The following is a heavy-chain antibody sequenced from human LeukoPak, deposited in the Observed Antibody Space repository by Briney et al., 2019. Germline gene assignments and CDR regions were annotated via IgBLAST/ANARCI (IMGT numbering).Heavy chain of an antibody. CDR3: ARAVHSYGYFRYYYYYMDV. CDR1: GGSFSDYD. V-gene: IGHV4-34*01. Sequence: SETLSLTCSVYGGSFSDYDWSWVRQAPGRGLQWIGEINQSGATNCDPSLKSRVTMSIDTSKNQFSLKLSSVTAADTAVYYCARAVHSYGYFRYYYYYMDVWGKGTTVTVSS. CDR2: INQSGAT. D-gene: IGHD5-18*01. J-gene: IGHJ6*03.